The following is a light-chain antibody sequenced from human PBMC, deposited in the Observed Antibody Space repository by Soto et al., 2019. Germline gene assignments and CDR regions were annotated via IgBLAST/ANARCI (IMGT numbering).Light chain of an antibody. V-gene: IGLV1-51*01. J-gene: IGLJ2*01. CDR1: SSHIGNNY. CDR3: GTWDSSLSAGV. CDR2: DNN. Sequence: QSVLTQPPSVSAAPGQKVTISCSRSSSHIGNNYVSWYQQLPGTAPKLLIYDNNKRPSGIPDRFSGSKSGTSATLGITGLQTGDEADYYCGTWDSSLSAGVFGGGTKLTVL.